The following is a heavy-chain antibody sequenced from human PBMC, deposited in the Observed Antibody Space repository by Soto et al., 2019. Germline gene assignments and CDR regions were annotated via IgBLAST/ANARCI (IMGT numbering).Heavy chain of an antibody. V-gene: IGHV4-59*08. Sequence: SETLSLTCTVSGDSISTYYWSWIRQPPGKGLEWIGYISYSGSTNYNPSLRGRVTISVDTSKNQFSLRLNSVTAADTAVYYCARSIFDWFPPYFDYWGQGTLVTVSS. CDR2: ISYSGST. D-gene: IGHD3-9*01. CDR1: GDSISTYY. J-gene: IGHJ4*02. CDR3: ARSIFDWFPPYFDY.